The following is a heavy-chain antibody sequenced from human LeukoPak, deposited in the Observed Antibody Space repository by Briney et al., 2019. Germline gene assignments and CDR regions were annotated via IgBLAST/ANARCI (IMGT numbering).Heavy chain of an antibody. Sequence: GGSLRLSCAASGFTFSSYGMHWVRQAPGKRLEWVALIPHDGGNKQYGDSAKGRFTVSRENSKNTVDLNMDSLTVDDTAIYYCAREAYSSGRAGTFDIWGQGTMVTVSS. D-gene: IGHD6-19*01. CDR1: GFTFSSYG. V-gene: IGHV3-30*19. CDR2: IPHDGGNK. CDR3: AREAYSSGRAGTFDI. J-gene: IGHJ3*02.